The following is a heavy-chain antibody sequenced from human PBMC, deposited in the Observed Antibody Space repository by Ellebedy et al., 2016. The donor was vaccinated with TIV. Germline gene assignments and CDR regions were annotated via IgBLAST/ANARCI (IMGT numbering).Heavy chain of an antibody. CDR1: GFTFSSYW. J-gene: IGHJ4*02. CDR3: ARNRYCSGGNCYALGY. CDR2: INTDGSST. V-gene: IGHV3-74*01. Sequence: PGGSLRLSCVAPGFTFSSYWMHWVRQAPGKGLVWVPRINTDGSSTTYVDSVKGRFTISRDNAKNTLYLQMNTLRAEDTAVYYCARNRYCSGGNCYALGYWGQGTLVTVSS. D-gene: IGHD2-15*01.